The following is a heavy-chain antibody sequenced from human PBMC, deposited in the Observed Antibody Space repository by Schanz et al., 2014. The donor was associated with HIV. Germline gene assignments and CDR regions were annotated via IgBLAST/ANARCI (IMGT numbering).Heavy chain of an antibody. V-gene: IGHV3-23*01. CDR2: MTTNDRI. J-gene: IGHJ4*02. D-gene: IGHD3-16*01. Sequence: EVQLFSVGGGSVRPGESLRLSCLASGFTFNNYAMSWVRQAPGKGLEWVSVMTTNDRIYYAESVKGRFTISRDTSTNTLYLQMSGLRAEDTAVYYCAKDGSLDDDKRGEEEKWGQGTLVTVSS. CDR3: AKDGSLDDDKRGEEEK. CDR1: GFTFNNYA.